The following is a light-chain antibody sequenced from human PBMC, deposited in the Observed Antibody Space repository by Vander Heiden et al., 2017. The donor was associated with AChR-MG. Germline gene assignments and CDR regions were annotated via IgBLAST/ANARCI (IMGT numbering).Light chain of an antibody. CDR3: QSYDSSLSGVV. CDR1: SFNIGAGYD. CDR2: VNN. J-gene: IGLJ2*01. V-gene: IGLV1-40*01. Sequence: QSVLTQPPSVSGAPGQRVTISCTGSSFNIGAGYDVHWYQQLPGTAPKLLIYVNNNRPSGVPDRFSGSKSGTSASLAITGLQAEDEADYYCQSYDSSLSGVVFGGGTKLTVL.